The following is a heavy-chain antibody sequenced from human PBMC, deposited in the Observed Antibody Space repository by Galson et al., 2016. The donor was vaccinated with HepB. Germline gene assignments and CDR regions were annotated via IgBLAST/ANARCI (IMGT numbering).Heavy chain of an antibody. CDR2: ISGSGGTT. CDR1: GFMYRNYA. J-gene: IGHJ4*02. CDR3: VKVFDYLNGWIDQ. V-gene: IGHV3-23*01. D-gene: IGHD6-19*01. Sequence: SLRLSCAASGFMYRNYAMSWVRQAPGKGLEWVSVISGSGGTTFYADSVKGRFSISRDNSQNTLDLQMNSLRDEETAIYYCVKVFDYLNGWIDQWGQGILVTVSS.